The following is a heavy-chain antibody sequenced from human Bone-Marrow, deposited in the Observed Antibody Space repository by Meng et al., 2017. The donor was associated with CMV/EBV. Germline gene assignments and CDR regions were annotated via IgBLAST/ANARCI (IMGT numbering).Heavy chain of an antibody. D-gene: IGHD4-23*01. CDR1: GFTLSPYA. Sequence: GGSLRPSCAASGFTLSPYAVHWVRQAPGKGLEWLAVISYDGSNKYYADSVKGRFTISRDNSKNTLYLQMNSLRAEDTAVYYCAKSAGRVVTPGPNWGQGTLVTVSS. CDR2: ISYDGSNK. CDR3: AKSAGRVVTPGPN. V-gene: IGHV3-30-3*02. J-gene: IGHJ4*02.